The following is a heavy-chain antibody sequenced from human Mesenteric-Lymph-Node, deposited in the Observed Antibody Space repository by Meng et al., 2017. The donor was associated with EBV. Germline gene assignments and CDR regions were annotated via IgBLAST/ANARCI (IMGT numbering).Heavy chain of an antibody. CDR1: GGSISSSNW. CDR3: ARVNDSSGYLDY. D-gene: IGHD3-22*01. CDR2: IYHSGST. V-gene: IGHV4-4*02. Sequence: GQPQESGPRLVKPSGTLSLTCAVSGGSISSSNWWRWVRQPPGKGLEWIGEIYHSGSTNYNPSLKSRVTISVDKSKNQFSLKLSSVTAADTAVYYCARVNDSSGYLDYWGQGTLVTVSS. J-gene: IGHJ4*02.